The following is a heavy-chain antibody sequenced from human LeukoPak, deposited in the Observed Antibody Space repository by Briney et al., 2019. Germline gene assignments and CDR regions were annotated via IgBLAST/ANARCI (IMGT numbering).Heavy chain of an antibody. Sequence: GGSLRLSCAASGFTFSSYGMHWVRQAPGKGLEWVAFIRYDGSNKYYADSVKGRFTISRDNSKNTLYLQMNSLRAEDTAVYYCATGGYSGSYYDFDYWGQGTLVTVSS. D-gene: IGHD1-26*01. CDR2: IRYDGSNK. V-gene: IGHV3-30*02. CDR1: GFTFSSYG. J-gene: IGHJ4*02. CDR3: ATGGYSGSYYDFDY.